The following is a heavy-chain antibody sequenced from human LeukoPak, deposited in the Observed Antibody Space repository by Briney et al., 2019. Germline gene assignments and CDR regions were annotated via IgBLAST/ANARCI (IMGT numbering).Heavy chain of an antibody. CDR2: ISGDSNYI. J-gene: IGHJ4*02. D-gene: IGHD2-15*01. CDR1: GFTFSRSA. Sequence: GGSLRLSCAASGFTFSRSAMAWVRQAPGKGLEWVSSISGDSNYIYYADSVKGRFTISRDNTKNSLSLQMNSLRADDTAVYYCARLYCTGGSCYGKYYFDYWGQGALVTVSS. V-gene: IGHV3-21*01. CDR3: ARLYCTGGSCYGKYYFDY.